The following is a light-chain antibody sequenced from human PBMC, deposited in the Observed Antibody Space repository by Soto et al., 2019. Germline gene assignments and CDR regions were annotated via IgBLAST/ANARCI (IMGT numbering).Light chain of an antibody. CDR1: QSVSSR. J-gene: IGKJ2*01. V-gene: IGKV3-15*01. CDR3: QHYDNSPPRYT. CDR2: AAS. Sequence: EIVMTQSPATLSVSPGERATLSCRASQSVSSRLAWYQQKPGQAPKLLIYAASTRAIGVPDRFSGSGSGTEFTLTISSLQSEDIAVYYCQHYDNSPPRYTFGQGTKLEIK.